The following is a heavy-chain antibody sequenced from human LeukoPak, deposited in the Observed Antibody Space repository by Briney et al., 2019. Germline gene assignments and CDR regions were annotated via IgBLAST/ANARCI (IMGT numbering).Heavy chain of an antibody. D-gene: IGHD3-22*01. Sequence: PGGSLRLSCAASGFTFSSYAMSWVRQAPGKGLEWVSAVSGGGTTTHNADSEEGRFSSSRDNSKNTLFLHMNSLRVDDTAVYYCAKGDDSSGRNWFDSWGQGTLVTVSS. V-gene: IGHV3-23*01. CDR2: VSGGGTTT. CDR3: AKGDDSSGRNWFDS. J-gene: IGHJ5*01. CDR1: GFTFSSYA.